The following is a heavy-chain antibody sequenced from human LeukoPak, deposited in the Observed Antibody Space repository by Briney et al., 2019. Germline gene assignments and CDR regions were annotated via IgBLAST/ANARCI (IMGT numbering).Heavy chain of an antibody. V-gene: IGHV3-30-3*01. CDR3: AMDSGLDY. Sequence: GGSLRLSCAASGFTFTSYAMHWVRQAPGKGLEWVAVISYDGSNKYYADSVKGRFTISRDNSKNTLYLQMNSLRAEDTAVYYCAMDSGLDYWGQGTLVTVSS. J-gene: IGHJ4*02. CDR2: ISYDGSNK. CDR1: GFTFTSYA. D-gene: IGHD6-19*01.